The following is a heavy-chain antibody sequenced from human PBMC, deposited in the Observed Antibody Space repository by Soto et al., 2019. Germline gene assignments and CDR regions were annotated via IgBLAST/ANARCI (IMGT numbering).Heavy chain of an antibody. D-gene: IGHD6-25*01. CDR2: TNPKSGVT. CDR3: ARAHVRLQLGSSDY. CDR1: GYSFTGYF. V-gene: IGHV1-2*02. Sequence: QVQLVQSGAEVKKPGASVKVSCKASGYSFTGYFMHWVRQVPGQGLEWMGWTNPKSGVTKYPQKFQGRVTMTRDTSISTAYMELTSLRSDDTAVYYCARAHVRLQLGSSDYWGQGTLVTVSS. J-gene: IGHJ4*02.